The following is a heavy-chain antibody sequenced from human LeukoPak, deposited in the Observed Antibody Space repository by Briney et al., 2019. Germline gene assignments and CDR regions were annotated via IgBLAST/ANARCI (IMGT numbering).Heavy chain of an antibody. Sequence: GGSLRLSCAASGFTFSNFYMIWVRQAPGQGLEWVANIRQDGSENSYVDSVKGRFTISRDNAKNSLYLQMSSLRAEDTAVYYCARRGRFCSGDNCYFAYWGQGTLVTVSS. J-gene: IGHJ4*02. CDR2: IRQDGSEN. V-gene: IGHV3-7*01. CDR1: GFTFSNFY. CDR3: ARRGRFCSGDNCYFAY. D-gene: IGHD2-15*01.